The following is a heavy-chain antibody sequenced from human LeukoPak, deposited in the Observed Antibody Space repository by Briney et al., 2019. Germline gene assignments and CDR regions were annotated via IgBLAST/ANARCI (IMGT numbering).Heavy chain of an antibody. D-gene: IGHD2-2*01. CDR1: GDSIRNANY. CDR3: ARVASSIPGYASFDF. CDR2: MHHGGST. V-gene: IGHV4-38-2*01. Sequence: PSETLSLTCGVSGDSIRNANYWGWIRQPPGQGLEWIAGMHHGGSTFYNPSLQSRVTISMYTSKNQFSLNLNYVTAADTAVYYCARVASSIPGYASFDFWGQGTLVTVSS. J-gene: IGHJ4*02.